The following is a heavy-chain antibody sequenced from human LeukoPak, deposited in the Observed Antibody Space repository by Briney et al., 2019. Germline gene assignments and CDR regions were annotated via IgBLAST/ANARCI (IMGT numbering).Heavy chain of an antibody. CDR2: ISGSGIRT. J-gene: IGHJ4*02. CDR3: ALIGGDPGY. V-gene: IGHV3-23*01. Sequence: GGSLRLSCAASGFTFSSYTMIWVRQAPGKGLEWVSAISGSGIRTYYADSLKGRFTISRDNPKNTLYLQMKSLRAEDTAVYYCALIGGDPGYWGQGTLVTVSS. CDR1: GFTFSSYT. D-gene: IGHD3-10*01.